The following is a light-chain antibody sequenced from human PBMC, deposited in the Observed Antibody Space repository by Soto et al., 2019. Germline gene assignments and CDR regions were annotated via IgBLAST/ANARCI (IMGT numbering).Light chain of an antibody. CDR2: RAS. V-gene: IGKV3-20*01. CDR1: QSISSSS. CDR3: RQYGSSPIT. J-gene: IGKJ5*01. Sequence: EIVLTQSPGTLSLSPGERATLSCRASQSISSSSLAWYQQKPGQAPRLLIYRASSRATGIPDRFSGSGSGTDFTLTISRLEPEDFAVYYCRQYGSSPITFGQGTRLEIK.